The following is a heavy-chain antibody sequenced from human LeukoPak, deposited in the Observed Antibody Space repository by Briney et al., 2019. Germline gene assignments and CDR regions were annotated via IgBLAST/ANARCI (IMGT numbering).Heavy chain of an antibody. Sequence: GGSLRLSCTVSGFSLTTYIMNWVRQAPGKGLQWVSSIGSTGDSIYYADSLKGRFTISRDTGKDTLYLQMDSLRVEDTAVYYCARIAAAADYWGQGTLVTVSS. D-gene: IGHD6-13*01. J-gene: IGHJ4*02. V-gene: IGHV3-21*01. CDR3: ARIAAAADY. CDR1: GFSLTTYI. CDR2: IGSTGDSI.